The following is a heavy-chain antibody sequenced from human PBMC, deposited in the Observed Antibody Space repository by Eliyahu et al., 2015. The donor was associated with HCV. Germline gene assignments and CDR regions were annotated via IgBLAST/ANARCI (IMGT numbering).Heavy chain of an antibody. J-gene: IGHJ4*02. CDR3: ARGYYGQFYYFDY. Sequence: QVQLQQWGAGLLKPSETLXLTCAXYGGSFSGYYWSWIRQPPGKGLEWIGEINHSGSTNYNPSLKSRVTISVDTSKNQFSLKLSSVTAADTAVYYCARGYYGQFYYFDYWGQGTLVTVSS. CDR1: GGSFSGYY. D-gene: IGHD3-3*01. V-gene: IGHV4-34*01. CDR2: INHSGST.